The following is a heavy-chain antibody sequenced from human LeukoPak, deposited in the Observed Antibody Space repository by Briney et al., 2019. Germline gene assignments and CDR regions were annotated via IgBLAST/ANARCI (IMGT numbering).Heavy chain of an antibody. CDR3: ARVGYSSGWYDSGFDY. CDR1: GYTFTSYA. Sequence: ASVTVSCTASGYTFTSYAMHWVRQAPGQRLEWMGWINAGNGNTKYSQKFQGRVTITRDTSASTAYMELSSLRSEDTAVYYCARVGYSSGWYDSGFDYWGQGTLVTVSS. D-gene: IGHD6-19*01. V-gene: IGHV1-3*01. J-gene: IGHJ4*02. CDR2: INAGNGNT.